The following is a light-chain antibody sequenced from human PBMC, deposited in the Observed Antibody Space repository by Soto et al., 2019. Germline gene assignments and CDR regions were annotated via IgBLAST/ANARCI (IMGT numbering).Light chain of an antibody. V-gene: IGKV4-1*01. CDR3: QQYYSTPWT. J-gene: IGKJ1*01. CDR2: WAS. CDR1: QTVLYSSTNRNS. Sequence: DIVMTQSPDALAVSLGERATINCKSSQTVLYSSTNRNSLAWYQQKPGQPPKLIIYWASTRESGVPDRFSGSGSGTDFTLTISSLQAEDVAVYYCQQYYSTPWTFGQGTKVEIK.